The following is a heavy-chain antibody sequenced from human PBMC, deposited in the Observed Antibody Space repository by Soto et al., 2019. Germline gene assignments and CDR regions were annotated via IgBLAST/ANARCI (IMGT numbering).Heavy chain of an antibody. V-gene: IGHV1-69*13. CDR3: ARVMGRPDYYYYGMDV. J-gene: IGHJ6*02. CDR2: IIPIFGTA. Sequence: SVKVSCKASGGTFSSYAISWVRQAPGQGLEWMGGIIPIFGTANYAQKFQGRVTITADESTSTAYMELSSLRSEDTAVYYCARVMGRPDYYYYGMDVWGQGTTVTVSS. CDR1: GGTFSSYA. D-gene: IGHD1-26*01.